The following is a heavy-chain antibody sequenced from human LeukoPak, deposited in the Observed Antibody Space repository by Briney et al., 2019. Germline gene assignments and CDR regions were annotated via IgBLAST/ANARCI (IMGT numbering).Heavy chain of an antibody. CDR2: ISSSSSYI. V-gene: IGHV3-21*01. J-gene: IGHJ4*02. CDR1: GFTFSSYS. CDR3: ARGGYVWGSYRLYYFDY. Sequence: PGGSLRLSCAASGFTFSSYSMNWVRQAPGKGLEWVSSISSSSSYIYYADSVKGRFTISRDNAKNSLYLQMNSLRAEDTAVYYCARGGYVWGSYRLYYFDYWGQGTLVTVSS. D-gene: IGHD3-16*02.